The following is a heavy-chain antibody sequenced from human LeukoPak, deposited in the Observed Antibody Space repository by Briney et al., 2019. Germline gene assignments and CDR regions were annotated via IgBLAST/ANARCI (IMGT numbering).Heavy chain of an antibody. V-gene: IGHV1-18*01. Sequence: ASVKVSCKASGYTFTSYGISWVRQAPGQGLEWMGWISAYNGNTNYAQKLQGRVTMTTDTSTSTAYMELRSLRSDDTAVYYCARRLPSSEREPEDYWGQGTLVTVSS. CDR3: ARRLPSSEREPEDY. D-gene: IGHD6-19*01. J-gene: IGHJ4*02. CDR2: ISAYNGNT. CDR1: GYTFTSYG.